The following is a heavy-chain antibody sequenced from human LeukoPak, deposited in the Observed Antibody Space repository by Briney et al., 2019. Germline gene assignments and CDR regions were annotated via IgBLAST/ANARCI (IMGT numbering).Heavy chain of an antibody. CDR3: ARAGYYYDSSGYSDY. D-gene: IGHD3-22*01. Sequence: SETLSLTCTVSGGSISSSSYYWSWIRQPAGKGLEWIGRIYTSGSTNYNPSLKSRVTISVDTSKNQFSLKLSSVTAADTAVYYCARAGYYYDSSGYSDYWGQGTLVTVSS. CDR2: IYTSGST. J-gene: IGHJ4*02. CDR1: GGSISSSSYY. V-gene: IGHV4-61*02.